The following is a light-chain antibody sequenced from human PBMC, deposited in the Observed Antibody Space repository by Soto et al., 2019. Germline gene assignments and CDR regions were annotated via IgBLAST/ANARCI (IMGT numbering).Light chain of an antibody. CDR2: GNS. Sequence: QPVLTQPPSVSGAPGQRVTISCTGSSSNIGAGYDVPWYQQLPGTAPKLLIYGNSNRPSGVPDRFSGSKSGTSASLAITGLQAEDEADYYCQSYDSSLTLYVFGTGTKVTVI. CDR1: SSNIGAGYD. V-gene: IGLV1-40*01. CDR3: QSYDSSLTLYV. J-gene: IGLJ1*01.